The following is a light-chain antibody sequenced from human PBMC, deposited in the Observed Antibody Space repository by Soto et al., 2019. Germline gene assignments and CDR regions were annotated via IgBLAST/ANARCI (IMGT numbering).Light chain of an antibody. J-gene: IGKJ1*01. Sequence: DVVMTQSPLSLPVSLGQPASISCRSSQGLVHGDGNTYLNWFQQRPGQSPRRLIYDVSNRDSGVPDRFSGSGSGTEFTLKISRVEAEDVGVYFCMQGTRWPKTFGQGTKVEIK. V-gene: IGKV2-30*02. CDR2: DVS. CDR3: MQGTRWPKT. CDR1: QGLVHGDGNTY.